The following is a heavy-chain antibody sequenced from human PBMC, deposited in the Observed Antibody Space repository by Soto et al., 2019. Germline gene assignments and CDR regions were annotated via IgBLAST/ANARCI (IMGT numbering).Heavy chain of an antibody. Sequence: PSETLSLTCAVSGCSISSGGYSWSWILQPPGKGLEWIGYIYHNEYTYYNPSLKSRVTISVDRSKNQFSLKLSSVTAADTAVYYCARMSSVARGGFAYWGQRTPVPVSS. CDR1: GCSISSGGYS. CDR2: IYHNEYT. J-gene: IGHJ4*02. D-gene: IGHD2-15*01. V-gene: IGHV4-30-2*01. CDR3: ARMSSVARGGFAY.